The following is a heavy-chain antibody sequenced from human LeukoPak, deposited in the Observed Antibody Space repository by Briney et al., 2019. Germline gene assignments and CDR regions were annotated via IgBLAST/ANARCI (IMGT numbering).Heavy chain of an antibody. D-gene: IGHD3-10*01. Sequence: GGSLRLSCAASGFTVSSNYMSWVRQAPGKGLEWVSYISSSGSTIYYGDSVKGRLTISRDNAKNSVYLQMSSLRAEDTAVYHCAKYAHGSGTSFDPWGQGTLVTVSS. CDR2: ISSSGSTI. CDR3: AKYAHGSGTSFDP. CDR1: GFTVSSNY. V-gene: IGHV3-11*04. J-gene: IGHJ5*02.